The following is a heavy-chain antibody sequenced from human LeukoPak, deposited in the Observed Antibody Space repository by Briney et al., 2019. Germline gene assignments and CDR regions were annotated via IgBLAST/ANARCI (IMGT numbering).Heavy chain of an antibody. CDR2: IKQDGSGE. CDR3: ARGMGSLY. V-gene: IGHV3-7*01. D-gene: IGHD1-26*01. J-gene: IGHJ4*02. CDR1: GFTFTTYW. Sequence: GGSLRLSCTASGFTFTTYWMTWVRQAPGKGLEWVANIKQDGSGENYVDSVKGRFTISRDNAKNSLYLQMSSLRAEDTAVYYCARGMGSLYWGQGTLVTVSS.